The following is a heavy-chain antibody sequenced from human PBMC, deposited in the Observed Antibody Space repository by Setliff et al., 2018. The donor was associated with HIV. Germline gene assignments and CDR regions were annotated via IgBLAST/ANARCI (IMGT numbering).Heavy chain of an antibody. CDR1: GGSISSGSYY. Sequence: KPSETLSLTCTVSGGSISSGSYYWSWIRQPAGKGLEWIGHIYYSGSTNYNPSLKSRVTISVDTSKNQFSLRLTSVTAADTAVYYCARPLTTSYNFWGDAFAFWGQGAMVTVSS. CDR3: ARPLTTSYNFWGDAFAF. D-gene: IGHD3-3*01. J-gene: IGHJ3*01. CDR2: IYYSGST. V-gene: IGHV4-61*09.